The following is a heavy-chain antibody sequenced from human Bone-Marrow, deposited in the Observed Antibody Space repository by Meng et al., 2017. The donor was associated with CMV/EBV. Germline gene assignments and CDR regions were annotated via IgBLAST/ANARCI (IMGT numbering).Heavy chain of an antibody. CDR3: AKDPGTWGNDFWSGNNYYFDY. CDR2: MSASGGST. J-gene: IGHJ4*02. V-gene: IGHV3-23*01. D-gene: IGHD3-3*01. CDR1: YA. Sequence: YAMHWVRQAPCKWLEWVSAMSASGGSTYYADSVKGRFTISRDNSKNTLYLQMHSLRAEDTAVYFCAKDPGTWGNDFWSGNNYYFDYWGQGTLVTVSS.